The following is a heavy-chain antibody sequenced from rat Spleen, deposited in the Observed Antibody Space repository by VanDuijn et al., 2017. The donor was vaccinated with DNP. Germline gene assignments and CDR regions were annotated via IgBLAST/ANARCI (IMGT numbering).Heavy chain of an antibody. Sequence: QVQLEESGPGLLQPSQTLSLTCTVSGFSLTKYGISWVRQPPGKGLEWIAAISSGGSSYFNSALKSRLSVSKDTSKSQVFLKMNSLQTEDTATYYCASTLVNYDTYGYYAMDAWGQGTSVTVSS. CDR1: GFSLTKYG. V-gene: IGHV2S8*01. D-gene: IGHD1-11*01. J-gene: IGHJ4*01. CDR2: ISSGGSS. CDR3: ASTLVNYDTYGYYAMDA.